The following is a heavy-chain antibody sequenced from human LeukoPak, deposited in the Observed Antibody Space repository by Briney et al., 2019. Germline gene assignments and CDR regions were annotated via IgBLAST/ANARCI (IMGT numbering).Heavy chain of an antibody. V-gene: IGHV3-30-3*01. D-gene: IGHD6-19*01. Sequence: PGRSLRLSCAASGFTFSSYAMHWVRQAPGKGLEWVAVISYDGSNKYYADSVKGRFTISRDNSKNTLYLQMNSLRAEDTAVYYCASEPSSGFSLFYYYGMDVWGQGTTVTVSS. CDR2: ISYDGSNK. CDR1: GFTFSSYA. J-gene: IGHJ6*02. CDR3: ASEPSSGFSLFYYYGMDV.